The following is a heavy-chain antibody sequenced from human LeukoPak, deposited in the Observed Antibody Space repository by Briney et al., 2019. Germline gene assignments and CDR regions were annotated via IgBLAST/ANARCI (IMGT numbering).Heavy chain of an antibody. D-gene: IGHD4-17*01. J-gene: IGHJ4*02. Sequence: GGSLRLSCAASEFTFWMHWVRQAPGKGLVWVSQINGDGSSTSYADSVKGRFTISRDNAKNTLYLQMNSLRAEDTAVYYCARDKSVTTSYFDYWGQGTLVTVSS. V-gene: IGHV3-74*01. CDR3: ARDKSVTTSYFDY. CDR2: INGDGSST. CDR1: EFTFW.